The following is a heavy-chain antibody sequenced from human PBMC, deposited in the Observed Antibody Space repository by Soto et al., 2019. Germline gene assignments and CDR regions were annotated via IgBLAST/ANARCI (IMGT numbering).Heavy chain of an antibody. V-gene: IGHV1-69*15. CDR2: IIPIFGTT. J-gene: IGHJ3*02. D-gene: IGHD4-4*01. CDR1: GGTCGSNA. CDR3: AREGFTFGPGAVRGAFDT. Sequence: QVQLVQSETEVRKPGSSVKVSCRASGGTCGSNAIRWVRQAPGQGLEWMGNIIPIFGTTKNAQNFQGRVTITADESTNTAYMELSGQTSVDTAIYYCAREGFTFGPGAVRGAFDTWGQGTMVTVSS.